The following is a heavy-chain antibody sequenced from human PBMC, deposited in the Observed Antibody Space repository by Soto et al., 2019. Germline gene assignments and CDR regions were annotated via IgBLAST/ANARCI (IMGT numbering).Heavy chain of an antibody. CDR3: ARAFSQESSYSSSGPFGFDY. CDR1: GGTFSSYA. CDR2: IIPIFGTA. V-gene: IGHV1-69*01. J-gene: IGHJ4*02. D-gene: IGHD6-13*01. Sequence: QVQLVQSGAEVKKPGSSVKVSCKASGGTFSSYAISWVRQAPGQGLEWMGGIIPIFGTANYAQKFQGRVTMTGDECTSTAYMELSSLRSEDTDVYYCARAFSQESSYSSSGPFGFDYWGQGTLVTVSS.